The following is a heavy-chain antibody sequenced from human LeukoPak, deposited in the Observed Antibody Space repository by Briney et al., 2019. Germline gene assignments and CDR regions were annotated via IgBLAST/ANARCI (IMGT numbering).Heavy chain of an antibody. CDR3: ATPYGDYDYFDY. V-gene: IGHV1-24*01. CDR2: FDPEDGET. J-gene: IGHJ4*02. D-gene: IGHD4-17*01. CDR1: VYTLTELS. Sequence: GASVKVSCKVSVYTLTELSMHWVRQAPAKGLEWVGGFDPEDGETIYAQKFQGRVTMTEDTSTDTASMELSSLRSEDTAVYYCATPYGDYDYFDYWGQGTLVTVSS.